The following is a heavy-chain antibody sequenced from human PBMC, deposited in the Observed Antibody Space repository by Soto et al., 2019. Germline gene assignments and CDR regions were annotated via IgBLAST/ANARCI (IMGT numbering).Heavy chain of an antibody. D-gene: IGHD5-18*01. CDR3: ARENSVQAWLHHFDH. CDR2: ISDDGASI. V-gene: IGHV3-48*03. J-gene: IGHJ4*02. CDR1: GFSFSSFA. Sequence: PWWSLRLSCEASGFSFSSFAMNWFRQAPGRGLEWVSYISDDGASIYYADSLKGRFTISRDNAKNSLSLQMNNLRAEDTAVYYCARENSVQAWLHHFDHWGLGTLVTVSS.